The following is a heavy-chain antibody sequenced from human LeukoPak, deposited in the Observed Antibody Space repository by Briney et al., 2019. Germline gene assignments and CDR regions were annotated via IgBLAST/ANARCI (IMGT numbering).Heavy chain of an antibody. V-gene: IGHV4-4*07. CDR3: ARDQLELLAFDY. J-gene: IGHJ4*02. Sequence: SETLSLTCTVSGGSISSYYWSWIRQPAGKGLEWIGRIYTSGSTNYNPSLKSRVTMSVDTSKNQFSLKLSSVTAADTGVYYCARDQLELLAFDYWGQGTLVTVSS. CDR2: IYTSGST. D-gene: IGHD1-7*01. CDR1: GGSISSYY.